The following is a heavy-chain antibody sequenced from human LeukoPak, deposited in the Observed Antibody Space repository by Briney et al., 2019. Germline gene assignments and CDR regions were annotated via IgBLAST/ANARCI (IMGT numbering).Heavy chain of an antibody. Sequence: SETLSLTCTVSGDSITRYYWSWIRQPPGKGLEWIGYINNSGGTSYNPSLKSRVTISLDTSKNQFSLKLNSVTTTDTAVYYCASQMSGTSVSYWGQGTLVTVSS. CDR3: ASQMSGTSVSY. CDR2: INNSGGT. J-gene: IGHJ4*02. D-gene: IGHD2-2*01. CDR1: GDSITRYY. V-gene: IGHV4-4*08.